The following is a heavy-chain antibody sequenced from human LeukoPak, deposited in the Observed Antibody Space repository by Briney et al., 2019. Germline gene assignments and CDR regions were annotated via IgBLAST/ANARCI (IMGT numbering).Heavy chain of an antibody. CDR1: GLTFSSYW. CDR2: IKQDGSEK. Sequence: LGGSLRLSCAPSGLTFSSYWMSWVRQAPPKGLAWVAKIKQDGSEKYYVDSVKGRFTISRDNAKNSLYLQMNGLRAEDTAVYYCARGYDYVWGSYYFDYWGQGALVTVSS. D-gene: IGHD3-16*01. V-gene: IGHV3-7*01. J-gene: IGHJ4*02. CDR3: ARGYDYVWGSYYFDY.